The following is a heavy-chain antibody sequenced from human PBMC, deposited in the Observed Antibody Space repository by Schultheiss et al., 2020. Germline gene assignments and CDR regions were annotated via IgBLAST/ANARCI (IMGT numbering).Heavy chain of an antibody. Sequence: GGSLRLSCAASGFTFRNYGIHWVRQAPGKGLEWVAVIWYDGGNIYYADSVKGRFTISRDNSRNTLYLQMSSLRAEDTAVYYCARDRAYSGSYRVQYYYYGMDVWGQGTTVTVSS. CDR3: ARDRAYSGSYRVQYYYYGMDV. J-gene: IGHJ6*02. CDR1: GFTFRNYG. CDR2: IWYDGGNI. D-gene: IGHD1-26*01. V-gene: IGHV3-33*08.